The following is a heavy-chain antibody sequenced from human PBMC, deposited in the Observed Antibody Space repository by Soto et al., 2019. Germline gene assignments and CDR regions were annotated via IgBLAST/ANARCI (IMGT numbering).Heavy chain of an antibody. CDR3: ATSRVSITVAGETEYYFDY. CDR2: INPNSGGT. V-gene: IGHV1-2*04. J-gene: IGHJ4*02. Sequence: ASVKVSCKASGYTFTGYYMHWVRQAPGQGLEWMGWINPNSGGTKYAQKFQGWVTMTRDTSISTAYMELSRLRSDDTAVYYCATSRVSITVAGETEYYFDYWGQGTLVTVSS. D-gene: IGHD6-19*01. CDR1: GYTFTGYY.